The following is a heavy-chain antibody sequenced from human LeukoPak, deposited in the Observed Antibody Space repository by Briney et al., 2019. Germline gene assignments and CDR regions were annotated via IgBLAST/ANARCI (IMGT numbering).Heavy chain of an antibody. Sequence: ASVKVSCKVSGYTLTELSMHWVRQAPGKGLEWMGGFDPEDGETIYAQKFQGRVTMTEDTSTDTAYMELSSLRSDDTALYYCARDFSNFSYGTWFDPWGQGTLVTVSS. V-gene: IGHV1-24*01. CDR2: FDPEDGET. J-gene: IGHJ5*02. CDR3: ARDFSNFSYGTWFDP. CDR1: GYTLTELS. D-gene: IGHD1-1*01.